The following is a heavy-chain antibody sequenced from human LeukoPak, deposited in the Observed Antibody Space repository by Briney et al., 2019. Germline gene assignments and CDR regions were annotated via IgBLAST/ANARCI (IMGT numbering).Heavy chain of an antibody. CDR1: GYTFTGYY. CDR2: INPNSGGT. V-gene: IGHV1-2*04. J-gene: IGHJ4*02. Sequence: ASVKVSCKASGYTFTGYYMHWVQQAPGQGLEWMGWINPNSGGTNYAQKFQGWVTMTRDTSISTAYMELSRLRSDDTAVYYCARGDQLLCRNWGQGTLVTVSS. CDR3: ARGDQLLCRN. D-gene: IGHD2-2*01.